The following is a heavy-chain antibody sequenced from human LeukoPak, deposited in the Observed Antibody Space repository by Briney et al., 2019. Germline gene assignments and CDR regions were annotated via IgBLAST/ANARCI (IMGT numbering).Heavy chain of an antibody. D-gene: IGHD3-22*01. CDR1: GYTFTGYY. CDR3: ARLSRSGYTGDDAFDI. J-gene: IGHJ3*02. V-gene: IGHV1-2*03. CDR2: INPNSGGT. Sequence: LGASVKVSCKASGYTFTGYYMHWVRQAPGQGLEWMGWINPNSGGTNYAQKFQGRVTMTTDTSTSTAYMELRSLRSDDTAVYYCARLSRSGYTGDDAFDIWGQGTMVTVSS.